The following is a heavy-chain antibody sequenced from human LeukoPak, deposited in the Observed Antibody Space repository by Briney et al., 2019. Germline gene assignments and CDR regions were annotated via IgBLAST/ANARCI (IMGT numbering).Heavy chain of an antibody. J-gene: IGHJ4*02. CDR2: INHSGST. CDR3: AGLAARYSSGWYLDY. V-gene: IGHV4-34*01. D-gene: IGHD6-19*01. CDR1: GGSFGGYY. Sequence: SETLSLTCAVYGGSFGGYYWSWIRQPPGKGLEWIGEINHSGSTNYNPSLKSRVTISVDTSKNQFSLKLSSVTAADTAVYYCAGLAARYSSGWYLDYWGQGTLVTVSS.